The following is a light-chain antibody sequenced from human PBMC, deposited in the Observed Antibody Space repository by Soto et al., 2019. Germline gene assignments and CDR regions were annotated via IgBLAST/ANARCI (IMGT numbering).Light chain of an antibody. CDR3: QTWGTGIVV. J-gene: IGLJ2*01. Sequence: QPVLTQSPSASASLGASVKLTCTLSSGHSSCAIAWHQQQPEKGPRYLMLVNSDGSHNKGDGIPDRFSGSNSGTEHYLTISSLQSEDEADYYCQTWGTGIVVFGGGTKLTVL. V-gene: IGLV4-69*01. CDR1: SGHSSCA. CDR2: VNSDGSH.